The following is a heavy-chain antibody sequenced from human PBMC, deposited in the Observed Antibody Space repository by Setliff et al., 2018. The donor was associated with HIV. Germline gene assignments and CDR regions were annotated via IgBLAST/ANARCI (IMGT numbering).Heavy chain of an antibody. CDR3: ARGSGDYVIRVDS. J-gene: IGHJ5*02. Sequence: SQTLSLTCAISGDSVSSNNSTWNWIRQSPSRGLEWLGRTYYRSKWINNYALSVKSRITINPDTSKNQFSLQLNSVTPEDTAIYYCARGSGDYVIRVDSWGQGTLVTVSS. CDR1: GDSVSSNNST. CDR2: TYYRSKWIN. V-gene: IGHV6-1*01. D-gene: IGHD4-17*01.